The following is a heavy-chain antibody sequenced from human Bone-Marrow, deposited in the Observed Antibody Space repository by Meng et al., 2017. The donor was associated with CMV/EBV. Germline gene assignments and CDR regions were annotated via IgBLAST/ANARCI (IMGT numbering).Heavy chain of an antibody. D-gene: IGHD3-22*01. CDR3: ARTTYYYDSSGYCVFDY. CDR2: IYTSGST. Sequence: GSLRLSCTVSGGSISSYYWSWIRQPAGKGLEWIGRIYTSGSTNYNPSLKSRVTMSVDTSKNQFSLKLSSVTAADTAVYYCARTTYYYDSSGYCVFDYWGQGTLVTVSS. CDR1: GGSISSYY. V-gene: IGHV4-4*07. J-gene: IGHJ4*02.